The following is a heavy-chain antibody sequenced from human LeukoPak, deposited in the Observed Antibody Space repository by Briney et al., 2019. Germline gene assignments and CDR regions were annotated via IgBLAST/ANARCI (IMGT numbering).Heavy chain of an antibody. CDR3: ARKHYDSSAFDY. J-gene: IGHJ4*02. CDR1: GFTFSSYG. V-gene: IGHV3-33*01. Sequence: PGGSLRLSCAASGFTFSSYGMHWVRQAPGKGLDWVAVIWYDGSNKYYADSVKGRFTISRDNSKNTLYLQMNSLRAEDTAVYYCARKHYDSSAFDYWGQGTLVTVSS. D-gene: IGHD3-22*01. CDR2: IWYDGSNK.